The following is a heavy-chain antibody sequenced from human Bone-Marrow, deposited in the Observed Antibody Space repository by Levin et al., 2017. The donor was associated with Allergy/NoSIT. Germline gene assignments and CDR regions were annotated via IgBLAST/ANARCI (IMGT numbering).Heavy chain of an antibody. CDR3: ARLRVGATRYYYHGMDV. V-gene: IGHV4-39*07. D-gene: IGHD1-26*01. J-gene: IGHJ6*02. CDR2: ITYSGTT. Sequence: SQTLSLTCAVSDVSIRSTSAYWGWVRQPPGKGLEWIGTITYSGTTYYNPSLKSRLSITADTSKNQFSLMLTSVTAADTAIYYCARLRVGATRYYYHGMDVWGQGTTVSVSS. CDR1: DVSIRSTSAY.